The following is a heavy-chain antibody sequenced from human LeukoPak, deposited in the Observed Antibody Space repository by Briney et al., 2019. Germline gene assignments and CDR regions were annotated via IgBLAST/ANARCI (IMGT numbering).Heavy chain of an antibody. CDR3: AKVGLYSSSWFEYFQH. D-gene: IGHD6-13*01. CDR2: ISGSGGST. Sequence: GGSLRLSCVASGFTVSNNHVSWVRQAPGKGLEWVSAISGSGGSTYYADSVKGRFTISRDNSKNTPYLQMNSLRAEDTAVYYCAKVGLYSSSWFEYFQHWGQGTLVTVSS. CDR1: GFTVSNNH. V-gene: IGHV3-23*01. J-gene: IGHJ1*01.